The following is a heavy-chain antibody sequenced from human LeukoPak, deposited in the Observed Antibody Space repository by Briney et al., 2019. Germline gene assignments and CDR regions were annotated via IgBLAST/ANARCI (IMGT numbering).Heavy chain of an antibody. V-gene: IGHV3-53*04. Sequence: GGSLRLSCAASGFTVSSNYMSWVRQAPGKGLEWVSVIYSGGSTYDADSVKGRFTISRHNSKNTLYLQMNSLRAEDTAVYYCASPTPTNCSGGSCYPPELYYYYGMDVWGQGTTVTVSS. J-gene: IGHJ6*02. CDR3: ASPTPTNCSGGSCYPPELYYYYGMDV. CDR1: GFTVSSNY. D-gene: IGHD2-15*01. CDR2: IYSGGST.